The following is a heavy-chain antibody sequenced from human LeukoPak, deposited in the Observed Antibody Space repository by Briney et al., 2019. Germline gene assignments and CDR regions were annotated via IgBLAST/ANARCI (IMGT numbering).Heavy chain of an antibody. CDR3: ARASLVGPIDC. Sequence: GGSLRLSCAASGFTFSSYAMHWVRQAPGKGLEWVAVISYDGSNKYYADSVKGRFTISRDNSKNTLYLQMNSLRAEDTAVYYCARASLVGPIDCWGQGTLVTVSS. CDR1: GFTFSSYA. J-gene: IGHJ4*02. CDR2: ISYDGSNK. D-gene: IGHD1-26*01. V-gene: IGHV3-30-3*01.